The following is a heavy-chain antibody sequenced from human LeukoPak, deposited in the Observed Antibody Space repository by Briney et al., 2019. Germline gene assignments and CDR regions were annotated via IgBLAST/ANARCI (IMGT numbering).Heavy chain of an antibody. CDR3: AKRGYNYDYDY. D-gene: IGHD5-18*01. Sequence: GGSLRLSCAAAGFTFSIYAMSWVRQTPGKGLEWVSSISGSGGSTYYADSVKGRFTISRDNSKNTLYLQMNSLRAEDTAVYYCAKRGYNYDYDYWGQGTLVTVSS. J-gene: IGHJ4*02. V-gene: IGHV3-23*01. CDR2: ISGSGGST. CDR1: GFTFSIYA.